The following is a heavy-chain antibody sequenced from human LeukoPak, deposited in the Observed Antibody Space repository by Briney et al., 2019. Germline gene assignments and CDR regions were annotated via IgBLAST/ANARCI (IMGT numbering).Heavy chain of an antibody. D-gene: IGHD3-9*01. J-gene: IGHJ5*02. Sequence: GGSLRLSCAASGFTFSSYSMNWVRQAPGMGLEWVSYISSSSTIYYADSVKGRFTISRDNAKNSLYLQMNSLRAEDTAVYYCARALRYFDWLSTSPEYNWFDPWGQGTLVTVSS. CDR1: GFTFSSYS. CDR3: ARALRYFDWLSTSPEYNWFDP. V-gene: IGHV3-48*01. CDR2: ISSSSTI.